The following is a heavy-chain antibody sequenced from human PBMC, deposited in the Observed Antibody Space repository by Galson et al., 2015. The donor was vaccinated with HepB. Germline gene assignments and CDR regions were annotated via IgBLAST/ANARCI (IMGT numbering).Heavy chain of an antibody. Sequence: SLRLSCAASEFTFTRYSINWVRQAPGKGLEWLSYISSSSSAIYYADSVKGRFSVSRDSAKNSMYLQMNSLRGEDTAVYYCARDRLGDYSMDVWGQGTTVTVSS. CDR1: EFTFTRYS. V-gene: IGHV3-48*01. J-gene: IGHJ6*02. D-gene: IGHD3-16*01. CDR3: ARDRLGDYSMDV. CDR2: ISSSSSAI.